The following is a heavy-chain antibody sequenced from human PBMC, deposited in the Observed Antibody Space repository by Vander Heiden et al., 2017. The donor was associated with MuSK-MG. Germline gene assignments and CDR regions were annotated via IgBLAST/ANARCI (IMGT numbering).Heavy chain of an antibody. J-gene: IGHJ4*02. CDR2: ISSSSSYI. CDR1: RFTFSSYR. D-gene: IGHD6-13*01. Sequence: EVQLVESGGGLVKPGGSLRLSCAASRFTFSSYRMTWVRQAPGKGLEWVSYISSSSSYIYYADSVKGRFTISRDNAKNSLYLQMNSLRAEDTAVYYCARIAAAGLYFDYWGQGTLVTVSS. CDR3: ARIAAAGLYFDY. V-gene: IGHV3-21*01.